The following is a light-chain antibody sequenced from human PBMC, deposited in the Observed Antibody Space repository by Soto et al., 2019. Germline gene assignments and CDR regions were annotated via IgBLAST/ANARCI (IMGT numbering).Light chain of an antibody. CDR3: AAWDDSLNGVV. V-gene: IGLV1-44*01. J-gene: IGLJ2*01. CDR1: SSNIGSNT. Sequence: QSVLTQPPSASGTPGQRVTISCSGSSSNIGSNTVNWYQHLPGTAPKLLMYSSNQRPSGVPDRFSGSKSGTSASLAISGLQSEDEADYYCAAWDDSLNGVVFGGGTKVTVL. CDR2: SSN.